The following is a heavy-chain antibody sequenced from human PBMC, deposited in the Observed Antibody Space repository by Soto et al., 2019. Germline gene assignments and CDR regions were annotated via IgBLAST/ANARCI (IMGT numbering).Heavy chain of an antibody. CDR3: ARGLRKEASVSFDY. J-gene: IGHJ4*02. V-gene: IGHV4-34*01. CDR1: GGSFSGYY. Sequence: PSETLSLTCAVYGGSFSGYYWSWIRQPPGKGLEWIGEINHSGSTNYNPSLKSRVTISVDTSKNQFSLKLSSVTAADTAVYYCARGLRKEASVSFDYWGQGTLVTVSS. CDR2: INHSGST.